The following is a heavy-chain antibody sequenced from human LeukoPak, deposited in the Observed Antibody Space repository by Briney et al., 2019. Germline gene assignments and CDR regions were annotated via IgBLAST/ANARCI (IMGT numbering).Heavy chain of an antibody. Sequence: SETLSLTCTVSGGSISSYYWSWIRQPAGKGLEWIGRIYTSGSTNYNPSLKRRVTMSVDTSKNPFSLKLSSVTAADTAVYYCASSRSTGGWFGELLGYWGQGTLVTVSS. CDR1: GGSISSYY. J-gene: IGHJ4*02. CDR3: ASSRSTGGWFGELLGY. D-gene: IGHD3-10*01. CDR2: IYTSGST. V-gene: IGHV4-4*07.